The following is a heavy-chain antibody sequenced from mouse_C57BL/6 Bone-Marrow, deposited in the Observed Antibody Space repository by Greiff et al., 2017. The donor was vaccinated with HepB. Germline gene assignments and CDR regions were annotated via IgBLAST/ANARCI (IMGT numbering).Heavy chain of an antibody. V-gene: IGHV1-36*01. CDR3: AREYYGSSPYWYFDV. J-gene: IGHJ1*03. CDR1: GFTFTDYY. D-gene: IGHD1-1*01. Sequence: EVQLQQSGPVLVKPGPSVKISCKASGFTFTDYYMHWVKQNHGKSLEWIGLVYPYNGGTSYNQKFKGKATLTVDTSSSTAYMELNSLTSEDSAVYYCAREYYGSSPYWYFDVWGTGTTVTVSS. CDR2: VYPYNGGT.